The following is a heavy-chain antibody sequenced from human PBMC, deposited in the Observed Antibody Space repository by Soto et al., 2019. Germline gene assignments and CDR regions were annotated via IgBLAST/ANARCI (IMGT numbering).Heavy chain of an antibody. V-gene: IGHV1-18*01. CDR1: DYTFTSYG. D-gene: IGHD4-17*01. J-gene: IGHJ6*02. CDR3: ARDRGLRRYYGMDV. CDR2: ISAYNGNT. Sequence: QVQLVQSGAEVKKPGASVEVSCKASDYTFTSYGISWVREAPGQGLEWMGWISAYNGNTNYAQKLQGRVTMATDTSTSTAYMELRSLRSDDTAVYYCARDRGLRRYYGMDVWGQGTTVTVSS.